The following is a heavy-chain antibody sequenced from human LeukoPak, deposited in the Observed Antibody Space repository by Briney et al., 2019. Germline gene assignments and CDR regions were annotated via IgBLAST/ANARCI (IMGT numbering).Heavy chain of an antibody. CDR3: ARDEGYGDYVPVSLYYGMDV. CDR2: ISYDGSNK. V-gene: IGHV3-30*04. D-gene: IGHD4-17*01. Sequence: GGSLRLSCAASGFTFSSYAMHWVRQAPGKGLEWVAVISYDGSNKYYADSVKGRFTISRDNSKNTLYLQMNSLRAEDTAVYYCARDEGYGDYVPVSLYYGMDVWGQGTTVTVSS. J-gene: IGHJ6*02. CDR1: GFTFSSYA.